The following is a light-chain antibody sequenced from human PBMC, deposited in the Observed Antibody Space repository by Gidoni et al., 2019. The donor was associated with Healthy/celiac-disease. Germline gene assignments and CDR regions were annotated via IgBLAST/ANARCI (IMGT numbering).Light chain of an antibody. Sequence: EIVLTQSPGTLSLSPGERATLSCRASQSVSSSYLAWYQQKPGQAPRLLIYGASSRATGIPDSFSGSGSGTDFTLTIGRLEPEDFAVYYCQQDGSSSRFGQGTKVEIK. CDR2: GAS. J-gene: IGKJ1*01. V-gene: IGKV3-20*01. CDR3: QQDGSSSR. CDR1: QSVSSSY.